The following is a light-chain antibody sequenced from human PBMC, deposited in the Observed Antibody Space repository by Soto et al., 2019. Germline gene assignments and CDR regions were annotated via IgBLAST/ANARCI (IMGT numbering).Light chain of an antibody. V-gene: IGLV2-8*01. CDR1: SSDVGGSNY. CDR2: DVT. Sequence: QSVLTQPPSASGSPGQTVAISCTGTSSDVGGSNYVSWYQHHPGTAPKLIIYDVTQRPSGVPDGFSGSKSGNTASLTALGLQAEDEADYYCSSYAGSNNPVVFGGGTKLTVL. CDR3: SSYAGSNNPVV. J-gene: IGLJ2*01.